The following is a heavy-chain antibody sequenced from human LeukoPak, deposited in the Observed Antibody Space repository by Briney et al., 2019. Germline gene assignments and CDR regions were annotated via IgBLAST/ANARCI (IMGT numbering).Heavy chain of an antibody. CDR3: ARSRGSCYSCGDY. V-gene: IGHV1-69*13. Sequence: SVKVSCKASGGTFIRYAINWVRQAPGQGLEWXGGIIPIFGTAXXAQXXXXXVTITADXSTSTAYMELSSLRSEDTAVYYCARSRGSCYSCGDYWGQGTLVTVSS. CDR1: GGTFIRYA. J-gene: IGHJ4*02. CDR2: IIPIFGTA. D-gene: IGHD2-15*01.